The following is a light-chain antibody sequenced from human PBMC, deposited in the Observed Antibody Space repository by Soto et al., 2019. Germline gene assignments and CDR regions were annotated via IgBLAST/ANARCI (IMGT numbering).Light chain of an antibody. V-gene: IGKV1-5*01. J-gene: IGKJ4*01. Sequence: DIQMTQSPSTLSASVGDRVTITCRASQNINRWLAWYQQKPGKAPKLLIYDASSLESGVPSRFSGSGSGTEFTLTISSLQPDDFATYYCQRYNNWPLTFGGGTKVESK. CDR3: QRYNNWPLT. CDR1: QNINRW. CDR2: DAS.